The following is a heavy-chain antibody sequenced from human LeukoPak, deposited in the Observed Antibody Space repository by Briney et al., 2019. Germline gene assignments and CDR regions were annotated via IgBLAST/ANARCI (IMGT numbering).Heavy chain of an antibody. CDR3: DLLPLKGSGWTFDY. D-gene: IGHD6-19*01. CDR2: IIPILGIA. Sequence: ASVKVSCKASGYTFTGYYMHWVRQAPGQGLEWMGRIIPILGIANYAQKFQGRVTITADKSTSTAYMELSSLRSEDTAVYYCDLLPLKGSGWTFDYWGQGTLVTVSS. J-gene: IGHJ4*02. V-gene: IGHV1-69*02. CDR1: GYTFTGYY.